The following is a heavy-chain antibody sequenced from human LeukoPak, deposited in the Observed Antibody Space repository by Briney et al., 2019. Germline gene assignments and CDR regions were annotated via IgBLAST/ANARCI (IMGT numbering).Heavy chain of an antibody. CDR1: GGSFSGYY. CDR3: ARAVESSVRFDD. J-gene: IGHJ4*02. CDR2: IIQSGSS. D-gene: IGHD3-22*01. Sequence: SETLSLTCAIHGGSFSGYYWSWIRQPPGKGLEWIGEIIQSGSSNYNPSLKSRVTISVDTSKTQFSLKLSSVTAADTAIYYCARAVESSVRFDDWGQGTLVTVSS. V-gene: IGHV4-34*12.